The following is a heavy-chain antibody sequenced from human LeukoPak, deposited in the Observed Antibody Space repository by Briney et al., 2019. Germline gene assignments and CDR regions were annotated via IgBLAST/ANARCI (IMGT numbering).Heavy chain of an antibody. V-gene: IGHV3-53*01. Sequence: GGSLRLSCAASGFTVSSNYMSWVRQAPGKGLEWVSVIYSGGSTYYADSVKGRFTISRDNSKNTLYLQMNSLRAEDTAVYYCARGGYDSRPWAFDIWGQGTMVTVSS. CDR2: IYSGGST. J-gene: IGHJ3*02. CDR3: ARGGYDSRPWAFDI. D-gene: IGHD3-22*01. CDR1: GFTVSSNY.